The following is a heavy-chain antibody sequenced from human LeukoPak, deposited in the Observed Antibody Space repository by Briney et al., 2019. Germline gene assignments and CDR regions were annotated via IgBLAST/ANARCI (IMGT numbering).Heavy chain of an antibody. V-gene: IGHV3-33*01. Sequence: GRSLRLSCAASGFPFSDSAMHWVRQAPGKGLEWLALIWYDGSNIYYADSVKGRFTISRHNSKNTLYLQMNSLRAEDTAVYYCARERVGRKGFYGMDVWGQGTTVTVSS. CDR1: GFPFSDSA. D-gene: IGHD2-15*01. CDR2: IWYDGSNI. CDR3: ARERVGRKGFYGMDV. J-gene: IGHJ6*02.